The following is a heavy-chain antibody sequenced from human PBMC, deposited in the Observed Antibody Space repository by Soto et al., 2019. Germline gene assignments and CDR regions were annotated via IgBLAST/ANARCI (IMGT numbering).Heavy chain of an antibody. CDR1: GITFSGFW. Sequence: VPLVESGGGSVQPGGSLRLSCVASGITFSGFWMHWVRQVPGKGLVWVARVDSAGSGTSYADSVKGRFTISRDNAKNTLSLQMDRRRVEDTAVYYCATVFEHWGQGIPVTVSS. J-gene: IGHJ4*02. CDR3: ATVFEH. CDR2: VDSAGSGT. V-gene: IGHV3-74*01.